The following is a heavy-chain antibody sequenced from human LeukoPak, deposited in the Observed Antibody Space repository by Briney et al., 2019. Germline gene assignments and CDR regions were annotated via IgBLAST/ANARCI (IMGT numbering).Heavy chain of an antibody. V-gene: IGHV3-7*01. CDR3: ARGRNLAV. Sequence: GGSLRLSCGASGFTFSSYWMSWVRQAPGKGLEWVANIKEDGSEKYYVDSVKGRFTISRDNAKKSLFLQMNSLRVEDTAVYYCARGRNLAVWGQGTTVTVSS. CDR1: GFTFSSYW. J-gene: IGHJ6*02. CDR2: IKEDGSEK.